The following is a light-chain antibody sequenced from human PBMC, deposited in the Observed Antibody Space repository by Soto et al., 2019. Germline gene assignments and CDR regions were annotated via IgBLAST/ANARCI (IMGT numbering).Light chain of an antibody. J-gene: IGLJ1*01. Sequence: SVLTQPASVSGSPGQSIAISCTGTSSDVGAYNYVSWYQQHPGKAPKLMIYDVSNRPSGVSNRFSGSKSGNTASLTISGLQAEDEADYYCCSYTTSSTYVFGTGTKVTVL. CDR2: DVS. CDR3: CSYTTSSTYV. V-gene: IGLV2-14*03. CDR1: SSDVGAYNY.